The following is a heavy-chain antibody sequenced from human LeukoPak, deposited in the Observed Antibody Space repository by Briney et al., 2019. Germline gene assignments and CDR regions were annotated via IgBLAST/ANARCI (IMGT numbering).Heavy chain of an antibody. Sequence: PVGSLRLSCAASGFTFSSYSMNWVRQAPGKGLEWVSSIGSSISYIYYADTVKGRFTISTDNAKNSLYLQMNSLRDEDTAVYYCASLHYDYVWGSYRQIDYWGQGTLVTVSS. CDR2: IGSSISYI. CDR3: ASLHYDYVWGSYRQIDY. J-gene: IGHJ4*02. D-gene: IGHD3-16*02. V-gene: IGHV3-21*01. CDR1: GFTFSSYS.